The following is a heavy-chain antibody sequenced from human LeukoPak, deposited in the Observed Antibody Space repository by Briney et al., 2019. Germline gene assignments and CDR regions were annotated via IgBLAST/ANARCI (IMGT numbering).Heavy chain of an antibody. CDR2: ISSNGGST. D-gene: IGHD2-2*01. V-gene: IGHV3-64D*06. CDR1: GFTFSSYA. CDR3: VKGCSSTSCYDYYYYGMDV. J-gene: IGHJ6*02. Sequence: GGSLRLSCSASGFTFSSYAMHWVRQAPGKGLEYVSAISSNGGSTYYADPVKGRFTISRDNSKNTLYLQMSSLRAEDTAVYYCVKGCSSTSCYDYYYYGMDVWGQGTTVTVSS.